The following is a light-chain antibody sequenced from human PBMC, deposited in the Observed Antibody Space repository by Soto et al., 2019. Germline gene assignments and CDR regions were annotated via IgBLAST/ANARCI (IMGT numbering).Light chain of an antibody. Sequence: QSALTQPASVSGSPGQSITISCTGTSSDVGGHDYVSWYQQHPGKAPQLMIYDVSYRPSGVSNRFSGSKSGNTASLTISGFQSEDEADYYCSSYTSSTTQVFGTGTKVTVL. CDR1: SSDVGGHDY. V-gene: IGLV2-14*03. CDR3: SSYTSSTTQV. CDR2: DVS. J-gene: IGLJ1*01.